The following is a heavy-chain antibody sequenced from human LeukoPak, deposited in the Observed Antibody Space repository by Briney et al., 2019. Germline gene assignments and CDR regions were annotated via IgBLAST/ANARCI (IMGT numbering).Heavy chain of an antibody. Sequence: PGGSLRLSCAASGFTFSSNAMSWVRQAPGKGLEWVSGISVSGASKYYADSVKGRFTISRDNSKNTLYLQMNSLRAEDTAVYYCANHVAGYDYDRSGYRTHDYWSQGTLVTVSS. V-gene: IGHV3-23*01. CDR3: ANHVAGYDYDRSGYRTHDY. D-gene: IGHD3-22*01. CDR1: GFTFSSNA. CDR2: ISVSGASK. J-gene: IGHJ4*02.